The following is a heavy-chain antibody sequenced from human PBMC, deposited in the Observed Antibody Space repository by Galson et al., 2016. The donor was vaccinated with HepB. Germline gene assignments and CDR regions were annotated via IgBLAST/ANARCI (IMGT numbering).Heavy chain of an antibody. J-gene: IGHJ4*02. Sequence: SLRLSCAGSGFTFRNFWMSWVRQTPGKGLEWVANINKDGSEKYYVDSVKGRFTISRDNAKNTLYLQMSSLRAEDTAVYYCARDLRGPSVYFDNWGQGTLVTVSS. CDR2: INKDGSEK. V-gene: IGHV3-7*01. CDR3: ARDLRGPSVYFDN. CDR1: GFTFRNFW. D-gene: IGHD4-11*01.